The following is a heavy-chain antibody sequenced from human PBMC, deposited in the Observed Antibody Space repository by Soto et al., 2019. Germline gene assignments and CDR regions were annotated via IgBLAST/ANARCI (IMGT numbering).Heavy chain of an antibody. Sequence: EVQLVESGGGLVQPGGSLRLSCAASGFTFSSYSMNWVRRAPGKGLEWVSYISSSSSPIYYADSVKGRFTISRDNVKISLYLEMNSLRVEDTAVYYCEVARTSRNWDFDLWGRGTLVTVSS. CDR3: EVARTSRNWDFDL. CDR2: ISSSSSPI. V-gene: IGHV3-48*01. CDR1: GFTFSSYS. J-gene: IGHJ2*01. D-gene: IGHD2-2*01.